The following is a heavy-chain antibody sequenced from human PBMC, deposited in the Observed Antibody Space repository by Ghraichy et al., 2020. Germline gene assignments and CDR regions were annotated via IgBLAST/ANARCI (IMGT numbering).Heavy chain of an antibody. CDR1: GGSISSSSYY. D-gene: IGHD2-15*01. CDR3: ARHDTPPQDWFDP. J-gene: IGHJ5*02. Sequence: SETLSLTCTVSGGSISSSSYYWGWIRQPPGKGLEWIGSIYYSGSTYYNPSLKSRVTISVDTSKNQFSLKLSSVTAADTAVYYCARHDTPPQDWFDPWGQGTLVTVSS. V-gene: IGHV4-39*01. CDR2: IYYSGST.